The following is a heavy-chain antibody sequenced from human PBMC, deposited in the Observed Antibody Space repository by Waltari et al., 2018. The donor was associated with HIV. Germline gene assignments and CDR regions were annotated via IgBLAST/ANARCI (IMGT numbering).Heavy chain of an antibody. J-gene: IGHJ4*02. Sequence: QVQLVESGGTAVQSGRSLRLSCGTSGFSHTEHAMTWFRQPPGKGLECVATIWADGSSNVYAEFVRGRFAISRHDFKNIIPRQIRRLRDDDAAVYYCARQGNSGTYYRGYIWGQGTRITVAS. V-gene: IGHV3-33*07. CDR1: GFSHTEHA. D-gene: IGHD3-10*01. CDR3: ARQGNSGTYYRGYI. CDR2: IWADGSSN.